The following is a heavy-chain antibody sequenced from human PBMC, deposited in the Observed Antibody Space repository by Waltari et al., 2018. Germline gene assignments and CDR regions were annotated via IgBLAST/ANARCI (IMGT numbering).Heavy chain of an antibody. D-gene: IGHD3-22*01. CDR3: ATGHYDSSGYLGAFDI. J-gene: IGHJ3*02. Sequence: QVQLVQSGAEVKKPGSSVKVSCKASGGTFSSYAISWVRQAPGQGLEWMGGIIPIFGTANDAQKFQGRVTSTADESTSTAYMELSSLRSEDTAVYYCATGHYDSSGYLGAFDIWGQGTMVTVSS. CDR1: GGTFSSYA. CDR2: IIPIFGTA. V-gene: IGHV1-69*01.